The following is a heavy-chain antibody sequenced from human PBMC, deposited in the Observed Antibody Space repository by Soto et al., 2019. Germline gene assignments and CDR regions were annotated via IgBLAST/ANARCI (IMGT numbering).Heavy chain of an antibody. D-gene: IGHD6-13*01. CDR2: IIPIFGTA. CDR3: ARELRAAAGIDWFDP. V-gene: IGHV1-69*13. CDR1: GGAFSSYA. Sequence: SVKVSCKASGGAFSSYAISWVRQAPGQGLEWMGGIIPIFGTANYAQKFQGRVTITADESTSTAYMELSSLRSEDTAVYYCARELRAAAGIDWFDPWGQGTLVTVSS. J-gene: IGHJ5*02.